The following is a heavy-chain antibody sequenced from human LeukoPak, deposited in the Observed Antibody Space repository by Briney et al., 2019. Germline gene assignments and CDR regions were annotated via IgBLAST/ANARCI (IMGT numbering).Heavy chain of an antibody. CDR2: VNWNSDII. CDR1: GVTFDDFA. Sequence: GGSLRLSCAASGVTFDDFAMHWVRQAPGKGLEWVSSVNWNSDIIDYADSVKGRFTISRDNAKNSLYLQMNSLRAEDTAVYYCARGPIIAAAGYFDYWGQGTLVTVSS. V-gene: IGHV3-9*01. D-gene: IGHD6-13*01. CDR3: ARGPIIAAAGYFDY. J-gene: IGHJ4*02.